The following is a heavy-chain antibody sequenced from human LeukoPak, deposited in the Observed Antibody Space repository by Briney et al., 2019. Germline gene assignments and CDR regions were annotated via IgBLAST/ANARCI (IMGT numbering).Heavy chain of an antibody. V-gene: IGHV3-23*01. J-gene: IGHJ2*01. CDR1: GFTFSSYV. Sequence: GGSLRLSCAASGFTFSSYVMSWVRQAPGKGLEWVSTISGNGRNTYYADSVKGRFTISRDNSKITVYLGMNSLRAEDTAVYYCARGRGVYGYWYFDLWGRGTLVTVSS. CDR2: ISGNGRNT. CDR3: ARGRGVYGYWYFDL. D-gene: IGHD2-15*01.